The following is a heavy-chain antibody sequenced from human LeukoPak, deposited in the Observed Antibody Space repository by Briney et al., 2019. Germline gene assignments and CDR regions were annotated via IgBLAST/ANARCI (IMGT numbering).Heavy chain of an antibody. CDR1: GFTFDDYA. V-gene: IGHV3-9*03. Sequence: GGSLRLSCAASGFTFDDYAMQWVRQAPGKGLEWVSGISWNSGSIGYGDSVKGRFTISRDNAKNSLYLQMNSLRAEDMALYYCAKDIGKGYYGSGSRPFDIWGQGTMVTVSS. D-gene: IGHD3-10*01. CDR2: ISWNSGSI. CDR3: AKDIGKGYYGSGSRPFDI. J-gene: IGHJ3*02.